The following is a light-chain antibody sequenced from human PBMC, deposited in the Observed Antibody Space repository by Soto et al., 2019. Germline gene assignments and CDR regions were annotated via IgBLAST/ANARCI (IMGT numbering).Light chain of an antibody. CDR3: QQRSCWPPGA. J-gene: IGKJ2*01. V-gene: IGKV3-11*01. CDR1: QNIDTY. Sequence: EIVLTQSPATLSLSPGERVSLSCRASQNIDTYLSWYQQKSGQPPRLLIYDASIRTSGVPARFSGSGSGTDFTLTISGLEPEDFAVYYCQQRSCWPPGAFGQGTKLEIK. CDR2: DAS.